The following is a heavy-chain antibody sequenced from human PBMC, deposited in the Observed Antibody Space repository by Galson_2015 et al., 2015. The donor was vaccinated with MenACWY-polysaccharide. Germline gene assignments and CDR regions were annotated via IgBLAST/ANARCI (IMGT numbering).Heavy chain of an antibody. CDR3: ARAGGKYCSGAGCYFNWFDP. V-gene: IGHV3-74*01. J-gene: IGHJ5*02. Sequence: SLRLSCAASGFTFSSYWMHWVRQAPGKGLVWVSRTNGDGGATDYADSVKGRFTISRDNAKNTLYLQMNSLRAEDTAVYYCARAGGKYCSGAGCYFNWFDPWGQGTLVTVSS. D-gene: IGHD2-15*01. CDR2: TNGDGGAT. CDR1: GFTFSSYW.